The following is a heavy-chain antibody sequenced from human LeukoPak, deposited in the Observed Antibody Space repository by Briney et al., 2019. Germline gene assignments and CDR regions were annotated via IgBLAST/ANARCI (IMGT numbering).Heavy chain of an antibody. CDR3: ATFGIYGGLVTFDY. J-gene: IGHJ4*02. D-gene: IGHD4-23*01. CDR1: GHSFTEVS. Sequence: ASVKVSCKVSGHSFTEVSMHWVRQAPGKGLEWMGGFHHGEGETIYAQKFQGRVTMTEDTSTDTAYMELSSLRSEDTAVYYCATFGIYGGLVTFDYWGQGTLVTVSS. V-gene: IGHV1-24*01. CDR2: FHHGEGET.